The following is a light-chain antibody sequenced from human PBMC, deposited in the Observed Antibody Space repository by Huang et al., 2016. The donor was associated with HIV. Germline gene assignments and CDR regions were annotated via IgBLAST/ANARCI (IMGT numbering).Light chain of an antibody. V-gene: IGKV3-20*01. CDR1: QTVTRRS. CDR3: HQYGRSPPT. Sequence: EIVLTQSPGTLSLSPGERATLSCRANQTVTRRSLAWYQQRPGQAPRLLISGASSRATGIPDRFSGIGSGTDFALTISGLEPEDFVIYYCHQYGRSPPTFGRGTKLEFK. CDR2: GAS. J-gene: IGKJ2*01.